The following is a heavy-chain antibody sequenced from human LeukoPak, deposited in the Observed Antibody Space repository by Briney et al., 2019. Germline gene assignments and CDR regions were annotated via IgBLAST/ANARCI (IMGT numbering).Heavy chain of an antibody. CDR2: ISSSGDNT. CDR1: RFSFSTYA. J-gene: IGHJ4*02. D-gene: IGHD6-19*01. Sequence: GGSLRLSCAASRFSFSTYAMNWVRQAPGRGLEWVSTISSSGDNTFHADSVRGRFTISRDNSKSTLYLQMSSLRAEDTAVYFCAKRGDHCSGGGCYLDYWGQGTLVTVSS. V-gene: IGHV3-23*01. CDR3: AKRGDHCSGGGCYLDY.